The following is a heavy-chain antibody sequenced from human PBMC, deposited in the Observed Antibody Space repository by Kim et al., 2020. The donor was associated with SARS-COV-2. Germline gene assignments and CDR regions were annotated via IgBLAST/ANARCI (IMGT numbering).Heavy chain of an antibody. D-gene: IGHD3-16*01. V-gene: IGHV3-23*01. Sequence: GGSTSYAASVKGRLTISRDNSKNTLYLQMNSLRAEDTAVYYCATLGTGMDVWGQGTTVTVSS. CDR3: ATLGTGMDV. J-gene: IGHJ6*02. CDR2: GGST.